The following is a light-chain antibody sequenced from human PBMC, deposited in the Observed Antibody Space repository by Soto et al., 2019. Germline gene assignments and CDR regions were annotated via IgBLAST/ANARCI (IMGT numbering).Light chain of an antibody. CDR3: CSYAGSFTYV. Sequence: SVLTQPRSVSGSPGQSVTISCTGTSSDVGGYNYVSWYQQHPGKAPKLIIYDVSKWPSGVPDRFSGSKSGNTASLTISGLQAEDEADYYCCSYAGSFTYVFGTGTKVTVL. CDR2: DVS. J-gene: IGLJ1*01. CDR1: SSDVGGYNY. V-gene: IGLV2-11*01.